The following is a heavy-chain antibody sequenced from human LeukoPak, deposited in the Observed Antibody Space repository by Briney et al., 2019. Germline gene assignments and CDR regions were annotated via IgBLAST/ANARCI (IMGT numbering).Heavy chain of an antibody. V-gene: IGHV1-18*01. CDR2: ISAHNGNA. Sequence: SVKVSCKASGYTFTRYDINWVRQAPGQGLEWMGRISAHNGNANYAQKFQGRVTMTTDTLATTAYMELRSLRSDDTAVYYCARDLERYYDLEGRSGYWGQGTLVTVSS. CDR3: ARDLERYYDLEGRSGY. J-gene: IGHJ4*02. D-gene: IGHD3-3*01. CDR1: GYTFTRYD.